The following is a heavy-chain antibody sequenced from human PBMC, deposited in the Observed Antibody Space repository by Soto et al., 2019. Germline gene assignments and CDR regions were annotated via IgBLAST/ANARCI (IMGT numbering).Heavy chain of an antibody. Sequence: SETLSLTGAVYGGSFSGYYWSWIRQPPGKGLEWIGEINHSGSTNYNPSLKSRVTISVDTSKNQFSLKLSSVTAADTAVYYCASDSVRGDGAYSGMEAWGKGTTVTVSS. V-gene: IGHV4-34*01. CDR1: GGSFSGYY. D-gene: IGHD3-10*01. J-gene: IGHJ6*04. CDR3: ASDSVRGDGAYSGMEA. CDR2: INHSGST.